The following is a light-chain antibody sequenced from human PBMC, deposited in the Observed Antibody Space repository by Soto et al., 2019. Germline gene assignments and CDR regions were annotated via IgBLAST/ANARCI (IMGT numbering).Light chain of an antibody. CDR1: SSNIGSNT. CDR3: AAWDESLNVLYV. V-gene: IGLV1-44*01. CDR2: SNN. J-gene: IGLJ1*01. Sequence: QSALTQPPSASGTPGQRVTISCSGSSSNIGSNTVNWYQQLPGTAPKLLIYSNNQRPSGVPDRFSGSKSGTSASLAISGLQSEDEADYYCAAWDESLNVLYVFGTGTKVTVL.